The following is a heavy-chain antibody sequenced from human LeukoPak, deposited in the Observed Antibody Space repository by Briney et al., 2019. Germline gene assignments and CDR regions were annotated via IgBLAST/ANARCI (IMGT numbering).Heavy chain of an antibody. CDR1: GDSISDYY. CDR2: VYYSGST. D-gene: IGHD5-24*01. J-gene: IGHJ5*02. V-gene: IGHV4-59*01. CDR3: ARELDGNGGWFDP. Sequence: KPSETLSLTCTVPGDSISDYYWSWIRQSPGKGLEWIGEVYYSGSTHYNPSLKSRVTISLDTSKNQFSLRLRSVTSADTAVYYCARELDGNGGWFDPWGQGILVTVSS.